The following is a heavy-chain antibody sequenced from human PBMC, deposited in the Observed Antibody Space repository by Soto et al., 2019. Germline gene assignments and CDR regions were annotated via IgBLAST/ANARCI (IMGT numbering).Heavy chain of an antibody. D-gene: IGHD6-6*01. CDR3: AREEYSSSSDWFDP. Sequence: SETLSLTCTVSGGSISSYYWSWIRQPPGKGLEWIGYIYYSGSTNYNPSLKSRVTISVDTSKNQFSLKLSSVTAADTAVYYCAREEYSSSSDWFDPWGQGTLVTVS. V-gene: IGHV4-59*01. J-gene: IGHJ5*02. CDR2: IYYSGST. CDR1: GGSISSYY.